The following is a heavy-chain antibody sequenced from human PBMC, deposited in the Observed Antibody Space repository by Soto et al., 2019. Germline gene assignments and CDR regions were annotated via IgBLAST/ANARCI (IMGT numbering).Heavy chain of an antibody. Sequence: SETLSLTCTVSGGSISSYYWSWIRQPPGKGLEWIGYIYYSGSTNYNPSLKSRVTISVDTSKNQFSLKLSSVTAADTAVYYCARGPNSLGVDWGQGTLVTVSS. V-gene: IGHV4-59*01. CDR3: ARGPNSLGVD. D-gene: IGHD2-15*01. J-gene: IGHJ4*02. CDR2: IYYSGST. CDR1: GGSISSYY.